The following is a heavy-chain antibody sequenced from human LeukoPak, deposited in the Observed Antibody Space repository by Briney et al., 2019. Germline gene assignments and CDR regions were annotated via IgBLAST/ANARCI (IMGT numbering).Heavy chain of an antibody. CDR3: ARVGRGSLGSDAFDI. D-gene: IGHD3-10*01. CDR1: GYTFTGYY. Sequence: ASVKVSCKASGYTFTGYYMHWVRQAPGQGLEWMGWINPNSGGTNYAQKFQGRVTMTRDMSTSTVYMELSSLRSEDTAVYYCARVGRGSLGSDAFDIWGQGTMVTVSS. V-gene: IGHV1-2*02. CDR2: INPNSGGT. J-gene: IGHJ3*02.